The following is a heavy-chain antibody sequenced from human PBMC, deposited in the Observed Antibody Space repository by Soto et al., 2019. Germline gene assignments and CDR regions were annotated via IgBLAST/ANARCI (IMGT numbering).Heavy chain of an antibody. CDR2: VNHTGSA. J-gene: IGHJ6*02. V-gene: IGHV4-34*01. Sequence: QVQLQQWGAGLLKPSETLSLTCAVYGGSFSGHYWNWIRQPPGKGLEWIGEVNHTGSANYNPSLKSRVTISVDTSKNQFSPRLSSVTAADTAVYYCARAYGMDVWGQGTTVTVPS. CDR1: GGSFSGHY. CDR3: ARAYGMDV.